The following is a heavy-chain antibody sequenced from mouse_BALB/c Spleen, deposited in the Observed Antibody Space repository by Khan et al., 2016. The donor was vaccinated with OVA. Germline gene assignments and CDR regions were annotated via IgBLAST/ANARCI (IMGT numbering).Heavy chain of an antibody. Sequence: QVQLKESGPGLVAPSQSLSIRCTVPGLSLTNYGVSWVRQPPGKGLEWLGVIWGDGSTNYHSVLKSRLTINKDNSKSQVFVKLNSLQPDDAATYFCAIIYYGNDWFAYWGQGTLVTVSA. V-gene: IGHV2-3*01. CDR3: AIIYYGNDWFAY. D-gene: IGHD2-1*01. CDR1: GLSLTNYG. J-gene: IGHJ3*01. CDR2: IWGDGST.